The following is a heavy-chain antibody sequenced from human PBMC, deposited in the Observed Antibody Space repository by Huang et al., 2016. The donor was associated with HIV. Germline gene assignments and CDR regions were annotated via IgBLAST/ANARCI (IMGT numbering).Heavy chain of an antibody. CDR1: GFTFSSYW. D-gene: IGHD3-22*01. CDR3: VRDPRIQSWLNYFDY. V-gene: IGHV3-74*01. J-gene: IGHJ4*02. Sequence: EVQLVESGGGLAQPGGSLRLSCAASGFTFSSYWLHWVRQAPGKGLVWVSRINSDGSSSGYADSVKGRFTISRDNAKNTLYLQMNSLRAEDTAVYYCVRDPRIQSWLNYFDYWGQGTLVSVSS. CDR2: INSDGSSS.